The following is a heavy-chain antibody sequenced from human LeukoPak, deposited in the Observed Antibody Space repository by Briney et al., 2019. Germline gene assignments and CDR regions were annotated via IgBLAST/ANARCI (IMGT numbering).Heavy chain of an antibody. CDR3: ARDEGDCSSTSCSHYFDY. CDR2: INPSGGST. D-gene: IGHD2-2*01. CDR1: GYTFTSYY. J-gene: IGHJ4*02. V-gene: IGHV1-46*01. Sequence: ASVKVSCKASGYTFTSYYMHWVRQAPGQGLEWMGIINPSGGSTSYAQKFQGRVTMTRDTSTCTVYMELSSLRSEDTAVYYCARDEGDCSSTSCSHYFDYWGQGTLVTVSS.